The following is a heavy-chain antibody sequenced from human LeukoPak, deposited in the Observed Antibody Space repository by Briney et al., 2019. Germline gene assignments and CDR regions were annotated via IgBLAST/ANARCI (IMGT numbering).Heavy chain of an antibody. D-gene: IGHD3-10*02. CDR1: GFTFSSYE. V-gene: IGHV3-48*03. Sequence: GGSLRLSCAASGFTFSSYEMNWVRQAPGKELEWVSYISSSGSTIYYADSVKGRFTISRDNAKNSLYLQMNSLRAEDTAVYYSAELGITMIGGVWGKGTTVTISS. CDR2: ISSSGSTI. J-gene: IGHJ6*04. CDR3: AELGITMIGGV.